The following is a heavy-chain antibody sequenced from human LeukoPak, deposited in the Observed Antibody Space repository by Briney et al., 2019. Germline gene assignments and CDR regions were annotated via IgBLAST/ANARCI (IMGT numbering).Heavy chain of an antibody. CDR3: ARLQELYGDNYFDY. CDR2: IYTSGTT. CDR1: GASISSYT. D-gene: IGHD4-17*01. Sequence: SETLSLTCTVSGASISSYTWSWVRWVRQPPGEGLEWLGYIYTSGTTKYNPSLNGRGTISRDTSKNQFSLTLSSVTAADTAIYYCARLQELYGDNYFDYWGQGTLVTVSS. V-gene: IGHV4-4*09. J-gene: IGHJ4*02.